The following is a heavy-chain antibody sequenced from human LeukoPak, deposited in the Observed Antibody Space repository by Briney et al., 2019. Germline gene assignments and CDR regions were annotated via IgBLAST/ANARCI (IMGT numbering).Heavy chain of an antibody. D-gene: IGHD1-1*01. Sequence: QPGRSLRLSCAASGFTFSSYGMHWVRQAPGKGLEWVAVIWYDGSNKYYADSVKGRFTISRDNSKNTLYLQMNSLRVEDTAIYYCTKANWVSNADAVWWGQGTQVTVSS. CDR1: GFTFSSYG. V-gene: IGHV3-33*06. CDR3: TKANWVSNADAVW. J-gene: IGHJ4*02. CDR2: IWYDGSNK.